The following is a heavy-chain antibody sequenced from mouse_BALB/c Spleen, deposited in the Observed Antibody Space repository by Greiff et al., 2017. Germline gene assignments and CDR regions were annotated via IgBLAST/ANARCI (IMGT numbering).Heavy chain of an antibody. Sequence: QVQLQQSGAELVRPGASVKMSCKASGYTFTSYTMHWVKQRPGQGLEWIGYINPSSGYTNYNQKFKDKATLTADKSSSTAYMQLSSLTSEDSAVYYCAGSQVDYCDSSYLRFFDYWGQGTTLTVSS. CDR1: GYTFTSYT. J-gene: IGHJ2*01. CDR2: INPSSGYT. D-gene: IGHD1-1*01. V-gene: IGHV1-4*01. CDR3: AGSQVDYCDSSYLRFFDY.